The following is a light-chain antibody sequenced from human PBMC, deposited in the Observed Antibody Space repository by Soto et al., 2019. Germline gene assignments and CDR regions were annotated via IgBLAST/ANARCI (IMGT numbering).Light chain of an antibody. CDR1: QSVSSS. CDR2: DTS. V-gene: IGKV3-15*01. J-gene: IGKJ1*01. Sequence: EIVVTQSPATLSVSPGERVTLSCRASQSVSSSLAWYQQRPGQAPRLLIYDTSTRAAGIAARFSGSGSGTEFTLTISSLQSEDSAFYSCQQYVHWPPGACGQGTTVEIK. CDR3: QQYVHWPPGA.